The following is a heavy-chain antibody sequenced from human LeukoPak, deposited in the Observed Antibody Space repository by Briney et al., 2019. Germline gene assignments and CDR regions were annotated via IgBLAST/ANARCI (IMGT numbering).Heavy chain of an antibody. Sequence: GASVNVSCKASGYAFTIYYMHWVRQAPGQGLEWMGIINPSGGSTSYAQKFQGRVTMTRDTSTSTVYMELSSLRSEDTAVYYCASLYGSGSYFTLGYWGQGTLVTVSS. V-gene: IGHV1-46*01. D-gene: IGHD3-10*01. J-gene: IGHJ4*02. CDR2: INPSGGST. CDR1: GYAFTIYY. CDR3: ASLYGSGSYFTLGY.